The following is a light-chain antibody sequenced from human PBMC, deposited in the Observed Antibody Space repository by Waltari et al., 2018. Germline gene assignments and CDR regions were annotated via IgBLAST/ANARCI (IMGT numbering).Light chain of an antibody. V-gene: IGKV1-13*02. Sequence: IQMSHSPSSLSASVGDRVTLTCRASQGIGSYLNWYQQKPGKAPKLLIYYANSLASGVPSRFSGSGSGTEFTLTISSLQPEDFATYYCQQGNSYPRTFGQGTKVEIK. CDR2: YAN. CDR3: QQGNSYPRT. J-gene: IGKJ1*01. CDR1: QGIGSY.